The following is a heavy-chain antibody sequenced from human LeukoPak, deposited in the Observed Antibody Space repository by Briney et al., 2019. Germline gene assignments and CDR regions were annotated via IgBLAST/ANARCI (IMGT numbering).Heavy chain of an antibody. Sequence: GGSLRLSCAASGFTFSSYWMHWVRQAPGKGLVWVSRINGDGTITTYADSVKGRFTISRDNAKNTLYLLMNSLRAEGTAVYYCAGRYCSSTTCYAYWGQGTLVTVSS. CDR2: INGDGTIT. V-gene: IGHV3-74*01. CDR3: AGRYCSSTTCYAY. J-gene: IGHJ4*02. CDR1: GFTFSSYW. D-gene: IGHD2-2*01.